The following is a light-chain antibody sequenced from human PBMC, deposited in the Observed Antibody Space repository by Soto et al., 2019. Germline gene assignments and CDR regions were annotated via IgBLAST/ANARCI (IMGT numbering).Light chain of an antibody. Sequence: QSALTQPASVSGSPGQSITISCTGTSSDVGGYKYVSWYQHHADKAPKLMIYEVSSRPSGVSNRFSGSKSGNTASLTIYGLQAEDEADYYCSSFSSSTTLYVFGTGTKVTVL. CDR3: SSFSSSTTLYV. CDR2: EVS. J-gene: IGLJ1*01. V-gene: IGLV2-14*01. CDR1: SSDVGGYKY.